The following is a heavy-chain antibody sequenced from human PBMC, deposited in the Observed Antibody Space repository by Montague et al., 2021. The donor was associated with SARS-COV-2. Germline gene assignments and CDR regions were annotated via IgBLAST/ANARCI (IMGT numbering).Heavy chain of an antibody. CDR3: ARGRGRSYLYFFDY. J-gene: IGHJ4*02. CDR2: IYYSGST. CDR1: GGSIRSYC. Sequence: SETLSLTCTVSGGSIRSYCWCWIQQPPGKGLECIGYIYYSGSTNYNPPLKRRITILVDTSKNQFSLKLSSVTAAKTAGYYCARGRGRSYLYFFDYWGQGTPVTVSS. V-gene: IGHV4-59*01. D-gene: IGHD1-26*01.